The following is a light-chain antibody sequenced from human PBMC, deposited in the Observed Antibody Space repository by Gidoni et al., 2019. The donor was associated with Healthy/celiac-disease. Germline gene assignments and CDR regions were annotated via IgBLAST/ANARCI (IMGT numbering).Light chain of an antibody. Sequence: DIVMTQTPLSLSVTTGQPASISCTSSQSLLHSDGKTYVDWYLQKPGQPPQLLIYELSNRFSVVPDRFSGSGSGTDFSLKNIRVESEDVGVDYCMQSIQLPWTFGQGTKVEIK. CDR1: QSLLHSDGKTY. CDR3: MQSIQLPWT. CDR2: ELS. V-gene: IGKV2D-29*01. J-gene: IGKJ1*01.